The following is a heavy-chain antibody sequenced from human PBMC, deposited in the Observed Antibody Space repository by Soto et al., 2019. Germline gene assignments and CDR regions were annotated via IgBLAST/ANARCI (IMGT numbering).Heavy chain of an antibody. J-gene: IGHJ4*02. Sequence: QVQLQQWGAGLLKPSETLSLTCAVYGGSFSGYYWSWIRQPPGKGLEWIGEINHSGSTNYNPSLKSRVTPSVDTSKNQFSLKLSSVTAADTAVYYCARGRWLRSSVDYWGQGTLVTVSS. D-gene: IGHD5-12*01. CDR2: INHSGST. V-gene: IGHV4-34*01. CDR1: GGSFSGYY. CDR3: ARGRWLRSSVDY.